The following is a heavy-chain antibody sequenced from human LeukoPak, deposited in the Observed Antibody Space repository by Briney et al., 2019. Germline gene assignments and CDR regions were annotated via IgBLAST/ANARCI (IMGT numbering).Heavy chain of an antibody. J-gene: IGHJ4*02. V-gene: IGHV1-2*02. D-gene: IGHD2-21*01. CDR2: INPNNGDT. CDR3: ASYPRSIPTPPFGY. CDR1: GYTFTAQY. Sequence: ASVKVSCKASGYTFTAQYMHWVRQAPGQGLEWIGWINPNNGDTKYAQSFLGRVTMTRDTSTTTAYMELSSLRSDDTAVYFCASYPRSIPTPPFGYWGQGTLVTVSS.